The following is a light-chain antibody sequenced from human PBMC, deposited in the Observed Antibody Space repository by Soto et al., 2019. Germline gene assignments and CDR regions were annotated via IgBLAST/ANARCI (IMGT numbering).Light chain of an antibody. V-gene: IGKV3-20*01. CDR3: QHYGTSLWT. J-gene: IGKJ1*01. Sequence: EIVLTQSPATLSLSPGERATLSCRASQSVSSYLAWYQQKPGQAPRLLIYGASSRATGIPDRFSGSGSGTDFTLTISRLEPEDFAVYYCQHYGTSLWTFGQGTKVDIK. CDR1: QSVSSY. CDR2: GAS.